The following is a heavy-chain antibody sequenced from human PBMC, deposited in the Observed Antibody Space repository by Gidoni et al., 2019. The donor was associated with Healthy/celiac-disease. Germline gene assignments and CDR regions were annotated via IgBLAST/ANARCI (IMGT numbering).Heavy chain of an antibody. V-gene: IGHV4-39*01. J-gene: IGHJ6*03. D-gene: IGHD3-3*01. Sequence: QLQLQESGPGLVKPSETLSLTCTVPGGPSSSSSYYWGWIRQPPGKGLEWIGSIYYSGSTYYNPSLKSRVTISVDTSKNQFSLKLSSVTAADTAVYYCARHYSSDFWSGPFFGYYMDVWGKGTTVTVSS. CDR2: IYYSGST. CDR3: ARHYSSDFWSGPFFGYYMDV. CDR1: GGPSSSSSYY.